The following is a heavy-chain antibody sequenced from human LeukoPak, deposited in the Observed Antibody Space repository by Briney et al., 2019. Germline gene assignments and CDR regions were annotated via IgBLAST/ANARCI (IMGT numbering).Heavy chain of an antibody. V-gene: IGHV3-13*04. CDR1: GFTFSSYD. Sequence: GGSLRLSCAASGFTFSSYDMHWVRRATGKGLEWVSAIGTAGDTYYPGSVKGRFTISRENAKNSLYLQMNRLRAGDTAVYYCARAGYGDIIDYWGQGTLVTVSS. CDR3: ARAGYGDIIDY. CDR2: IGTAGDT. D-gene: IGHD4-17*01. J-gene: IGHJ4*02.